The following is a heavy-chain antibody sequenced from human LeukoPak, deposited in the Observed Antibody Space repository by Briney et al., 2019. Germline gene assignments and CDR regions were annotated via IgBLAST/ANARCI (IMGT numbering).Heavy chain of an antibody. CDR3: ARTRYDRYSGYYYYMDV. CDR1: GGSISSYH. CDR2: IYTSGST. J-gene: IGHJ6*03. V-gene: IGHV4-4*09. Sequence: SETLSLTCTVSGGSISSYHWSWIRQPPGKGLEWIGYIYTSGSTNYNPSLKSRVTISVDTSKNQFSLKLSSVTAADTAVYYCARTRYDRYSGYYYYMDVWGKGTTVTVSS. D-gene: IGHD1-26*01.